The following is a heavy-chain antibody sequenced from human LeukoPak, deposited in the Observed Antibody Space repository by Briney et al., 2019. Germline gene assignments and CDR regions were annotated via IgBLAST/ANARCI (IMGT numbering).Heavy chain of an antibody. CDR2: ISSSSSYI. CDR3: ARDLGSGSYYKYYYYGMDV. V-gene: IGHV3-21*01. Sequence: GGSLRLSCAASGFTFSSYSMNWVRQAPGKGLDGVSSISSSSSYIYYVDSVKGRFTISRDNAKNSLYLQMNSLRAEDTAVYYCARDLGSGSYYKYYYYGMDVWGKGTTVTVSS. CDR1: GFTFSSYS. D-gene: IGHD3-10*01. J-gene: IGHJ6*04.